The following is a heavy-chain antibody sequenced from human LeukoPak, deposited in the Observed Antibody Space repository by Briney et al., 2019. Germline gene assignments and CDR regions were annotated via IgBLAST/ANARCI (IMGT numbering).Heavy chain of an antibody. J-gene: IGHJ4*02. CDR3: AKDEGNWNYNLASQTYD. CDR1: GFAFSSYA. V-gene: IGHV3-23*01. D-gene: IGHD1-7*01. Sequence: TGGSLRLSCAASGFAFSSYAMSWVRQAPGKGLEWVSAISGSGVSTYYADSVKGRFTVSRDNSKNTLYLQMSSLRAEDTAVYYCAKDEGNWNYNLASQTYDWGQGTLVTVSS. CDR2: ISGSGVST.